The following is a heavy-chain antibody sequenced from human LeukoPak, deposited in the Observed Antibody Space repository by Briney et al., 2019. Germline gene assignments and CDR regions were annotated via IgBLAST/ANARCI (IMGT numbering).Heavy chain of an antibody. CDR3: AKTVGATYYFDY. D-gene: IGHD1-26*01. CDR2: ISGSGGST. V-gene: IGHV3-23*01. Sequence: GGSLRLSCAASGFTFSSYAMSWVRRAPGKGLEWVSAISGSGGSTYYADSVKDRFTISRDNSKNTLYLQMNSLRAEDTAVYYCAKTVGATYYFDYWGQGTLVTVSS. J-gene: IGHJ4*02. CDR1: GFTFSSYA.